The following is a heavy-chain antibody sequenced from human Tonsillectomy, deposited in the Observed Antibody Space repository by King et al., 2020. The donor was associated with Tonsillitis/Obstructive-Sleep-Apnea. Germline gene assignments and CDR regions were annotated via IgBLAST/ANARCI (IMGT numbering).Heavy chain of an antibody. CDR3: ARHLSDPAAIVPYYFDY. V-gene: IGHV4-59*08. J-gene: IGHJ4*01. D-gene: IGHD2-2*02. CDR1: GGSISHYF. Sequence: QLQESGPGLVKPSETLSLTCTVSGGSISHYFWSWIRQPPGKGLEWIGYIYDSGSTNYSPSLKSRVSISVDTSKNRFSLKLNSVTAADTAVYYCARHLSDPAAIVPYYFDYWGHGTLV. CDR2: IYDSGST.